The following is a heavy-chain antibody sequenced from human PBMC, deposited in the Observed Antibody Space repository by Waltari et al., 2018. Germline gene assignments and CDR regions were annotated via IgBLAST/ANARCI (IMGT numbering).Heavy chain of an antibody. J-gene: IGHJ4*02. CDR1: GYTFTSYA. CDR3: ARGARPLRYCSGGSCQYYFDY. Sequence: QVQLVQSGAEVKKPGASVKVSCKASGYTFTSYAMHWVRQAPGQRLEWMGWINAGNGNTKYSQKCQGRVTITRDTSASTAYMELSSLRSEDTAVYYCARGARPLRYCSGGSCQYYFDYWGQGTLVTVSS. D-gene: IGHD2-15*01. V-gene: IGHV1-3*01. CDR2: INAGNGNT.